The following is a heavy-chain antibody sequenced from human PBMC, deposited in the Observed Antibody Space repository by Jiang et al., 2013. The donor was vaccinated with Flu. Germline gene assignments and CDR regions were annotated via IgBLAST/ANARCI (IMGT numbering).Heavy chain of an antibody. CDR2: INAGNGNT. CDR1: GYTFTSYA. V-gene: IGHV1-3*01. D-gene: IGHD6-13*01. CDR3: ARDWLAAAGNYPLYNWFDP. J-gene: IGHJ5*02. Sequence: SGAEVKKPGASVKVSCKASGYTFTSYAMHWVRQAPGQRLEWMGWINAGNGNTKYSQKFQGRVTITRDTSASTAYMELSSLRSEDTAVYYCARDWLAAAGNYPLYNWFDPWGQGTLVTVSS.